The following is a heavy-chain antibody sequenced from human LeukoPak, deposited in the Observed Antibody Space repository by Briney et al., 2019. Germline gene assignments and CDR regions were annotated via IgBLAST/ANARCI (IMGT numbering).Heavy chain of an antibody. D-gene: IGHD3-3*01. J-gene: IGHJ5*02. Sequence: GGSLRLSCAASGFTFSSYAMHWVRRAPGKGLEWVAVISYDGSNKYYADSVKGRFTISRDNSKNTLYLQMDSLRAEDTAVYYCARDSTYYDFLGDEYTPPPPPWFDPWGQGTLVTVSS. CDR2: ISYDGSNK. CDR1: GFTFSSYA. CDR3: ARDSTYYDFLGDEYTPPPPPWFDP. V-gene: IGHV3-30*01.